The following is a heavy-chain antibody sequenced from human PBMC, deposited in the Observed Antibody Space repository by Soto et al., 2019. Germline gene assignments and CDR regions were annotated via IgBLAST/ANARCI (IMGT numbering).Heavy chain of an antibody. V-gene: IGHV3-33*01. D-gene: IGHD3-9*01. CDR3: ARESPYDILTGYPDY. CDR2: IWYDGSNK. Sequence: QVQLVESGGGVVQPGRSLRLSCAASGFTFSSYGMHWVRQAPGKGLEWVAVIWYDGSNKYYADSVKGRFTISRDNSKNTLYLQMNSLRAEDTAVYYCARESPYDILTGYPDYWGQGTLVTVSS. CDR1: GFTFSSYG. J-gene: IGHJ4*02.